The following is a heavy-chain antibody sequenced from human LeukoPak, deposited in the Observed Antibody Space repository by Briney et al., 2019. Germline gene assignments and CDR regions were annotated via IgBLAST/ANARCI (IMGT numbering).Heavy chain of an antibody. Sequence: PGGSLRLSCAASGFTFDDYGMSWVRQAPGKGLEWVSGINWNGGSTGYADSVKGRFTISRDNAKNSLYLQINSLRAEDTAVYYCARVGSSSLYYYYMDVWGKGTTVIISS. CDR2: INWNGGST. D-gene: IGHD6-13*01. V-gene: IGHV3-20*04. CDR1: GFTFDDYG. J-gene: IGHJ6*03. CDR3: ARVGSSSLYYYYMDV.